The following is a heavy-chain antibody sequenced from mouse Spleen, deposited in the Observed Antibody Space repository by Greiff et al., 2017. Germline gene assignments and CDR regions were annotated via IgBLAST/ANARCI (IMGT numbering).Heavy chain of an antibody. Sequence: DVQLVESGGGLVKPGGSLKLSCAASGFTFSSYAMSWVRQTPEKRLEWVATISDGGSYTYYPDNVKGRFTISRDNAKNNLYLQMSHLKSEDTAMYYCARDEPYYYAMDYWGQGTSVTVSS. CDR1: GFTFSSYA. J-gene: IGHJ4*01. V-gene: IGHV5-4*01. CDR2: ISDGGSYT. CDR3: ARDEPYYYAMDY.